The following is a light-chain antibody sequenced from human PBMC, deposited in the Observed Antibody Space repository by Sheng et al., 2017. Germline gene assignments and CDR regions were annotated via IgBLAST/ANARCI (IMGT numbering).Light chain of an antibody. CDR2: DDN. V-gene: IGLV3-21*02. J-gene: IGLJ1*01. CDR3: QVWDSSSDHYV. Sequence: SYVLTQPTSVSVAPGQTARIACGGNNIGNKSVHWYQQKPGQAPVLVVYDDNDRPSGIPERISGSNSGSTATLTISRVEAGDEADYYCQVWDSSSDHYVFGTGTKVTVL. CDR1: NIGNKS.